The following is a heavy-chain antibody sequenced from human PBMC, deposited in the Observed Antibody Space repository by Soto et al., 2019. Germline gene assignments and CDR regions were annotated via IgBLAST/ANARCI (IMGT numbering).Heavy chain of an antibody. CDR2: IYSGGST. Sequence: EVQLVESGGGLVQPGGSLRLSCAASGFTVSSHYMSWVRQAPGKGLGWVSVIYSGGSTYYTDSVKGRFTISRDNSKTTLFLQMNSLRAEDTAVYYCARDYYGGNSRYFDLWGRGTLVTVSS. CDR1: GFTVSSHY. CDR3: ARDYYGGNSRYFDL. J-gene: IGHJ2*01. V-gene: IGHV3-66*01. D-gene: IGHD2-21*02.